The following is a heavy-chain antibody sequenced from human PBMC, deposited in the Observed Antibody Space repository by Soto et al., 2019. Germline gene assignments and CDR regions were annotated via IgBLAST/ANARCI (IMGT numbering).Heavy chain of an antibody. V-gene: IGHV1-58*01. CDR3: AADAGLAAQKASYYYYGMDV. CDR2: IVVGSGNT. CDR1: GFTFTSSA. Sequence: SVKVSCKVSGFTFTSSAVQWVRQARGQRLEWIGWIVVGSGNTNYAQKFQERVTITRDMSTSIAYMELSSLRSEDTAVYYCAADAGLAAQKASYYYYGMDVWGQGTTVTVSS. J-gene: IGHJ6*02. D-gene: IGHD6-13*01.